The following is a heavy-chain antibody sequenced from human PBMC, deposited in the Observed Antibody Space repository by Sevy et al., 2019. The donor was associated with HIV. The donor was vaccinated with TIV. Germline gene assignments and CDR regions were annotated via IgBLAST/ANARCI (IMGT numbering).Heavy chain of an antibody. CDR1: GFTFSSYS. Sequence: GGSLRLSCAASGFTFSSYSMNWVRQAPGKGLEWVSSISSSSSYIYYADSVKGRFTISRDNAKNSLYLQMNSLRAEDTAVYYRAREGLQQLDQYFQHWGQDTLVTVSS. CDR3: AREGLQQLDQYFQH. V-gene: IGHV3-21*01. J-gene: IGHJ1*01. D-gene: IGHD6-13*01. CDR2: ISSSSSYI.